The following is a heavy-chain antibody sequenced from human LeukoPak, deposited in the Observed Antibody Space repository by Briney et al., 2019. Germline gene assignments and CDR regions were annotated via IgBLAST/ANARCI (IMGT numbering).Heavy chain of an antibody. J-gene: IGHJ4*02. CDR1: GFTFDDYA. CDR2: ISWDGGST. V-gene: IGHV3-43*01. Sequence: TGGSLRLSCAASGFTFDDYAMHWVRQAPGKGLEWVSLISWDGGSTDYTDSAKGRFTISSDNSKNSLYLRMNSLRTEDTALYYCAKDITDSSSSPTFDYWGQGTLVTVSS. D-gene: IGHD6-13*01. CDR3: AKDITDSSSSPTFDY.